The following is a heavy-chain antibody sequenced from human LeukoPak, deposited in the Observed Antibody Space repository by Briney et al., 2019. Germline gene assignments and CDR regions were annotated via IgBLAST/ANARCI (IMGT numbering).Heavy chain of an antibody. J-gene: IGHJ4*02. Sequence: GGSLRLSCAPSGFTLSSYAMSWVRQAPGKGLEWVSSISGSGGSTYYADSVKGRFTISRDNSKNTLYLQMSSLRAEDTVVYYCGKGDSRWYGHFTDYWGQGNLVTVSS. D-gene: IGHD6-13*01. V-gene: IGHV3-23*01. CDR1: GFTLSSYA. CDR3: GKGDSRWYGHFTDY. CDR2: ISGSGGST.